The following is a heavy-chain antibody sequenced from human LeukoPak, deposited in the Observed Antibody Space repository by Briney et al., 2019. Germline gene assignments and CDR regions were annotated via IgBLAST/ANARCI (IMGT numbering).Heavy chain of an antibody. CDR3: AKDSPPGPLDY. V-gene: IGHV3-30*18. J-gene: IGHJ4*02. CDR2: ISYDGSNK. CDR1: GFTFSSHG. Sequence: GGSLRLSCAASGFTFSSHGMQWVRQAPGKGLEWVAVISYDGSNKFYGDSVKGRFTISRDNSKNTLYLQMNSLRAEDTAVYYCAKDSPPGPLDYWGQGTLVTVSS.